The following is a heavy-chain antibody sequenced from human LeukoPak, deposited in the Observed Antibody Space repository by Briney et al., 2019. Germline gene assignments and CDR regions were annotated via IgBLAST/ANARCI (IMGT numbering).Heavy chain of an antibody. V-gene: IGHV3-23*01. Sequence: SCKASGGTFSSYAMSWVRQAPGKGLEWVSAISGSGGSTYYADSVKGRFTISRDNSKNTLYLQMNSLRAEDTAVYYCAKGYCSGGSCYLSAVFDYWGQGTLVTVSS. CDR3: AKGYCSGGSCYLSAVFDY. J-gene: IGHJ4*02. CDR1: GGTFSSYA. D-gene: IGHD2-15*01. CDR2: ISGSGGST.